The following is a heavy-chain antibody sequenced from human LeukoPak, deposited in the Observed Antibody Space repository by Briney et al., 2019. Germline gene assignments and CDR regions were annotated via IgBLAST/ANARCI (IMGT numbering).Heavy chain of an antibody. V-gene: IGHV1-2*02. CDR2: INPNSGGT. CDR1: GYTFTGYY. J-gene: IGHJ4*02. CDR3: ARDVEASRGETYYYDSSGYTFDY. Sequence: EASVKVSCKASGYTFTGYYMHWVRQAPGQGLEWMGWINPNSGGTNYAQKFQGRVTMTRDTSISTAYMELSRLRSDDTAVYYCARDVEASRGETYYYDSSGYTFDYWGQGTLVTVSS. D-gene: IGHD3-22*01.